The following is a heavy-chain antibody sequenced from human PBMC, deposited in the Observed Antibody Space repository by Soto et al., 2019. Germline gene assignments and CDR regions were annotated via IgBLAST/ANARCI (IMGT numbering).Heavy chain of an antibody. J-gene: IGHJ6*03. Sequence: GGSLRLSCAASGFTVSSNYMSWVRQAPGKGLEWVTVIYSGGSTDYADSVKGLFTISRHNSKNTLYLQMNSLGDEDPAVYYCARVRESDYMDVWGKGTTVTVSS. CDR1: GFTVSSNY. CDR3: ARVRESDYMDV. D-gene: IGHD3-10*01. V-gene: IGHV3-53*04. CDR2: IYSGGST.